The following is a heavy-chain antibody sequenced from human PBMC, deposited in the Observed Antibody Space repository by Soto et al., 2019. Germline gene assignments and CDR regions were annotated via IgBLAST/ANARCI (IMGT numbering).Heavy chain of an antibody. CDR1: GFTFSSYG. CDR2: IWYDGSNK. D-gene: IGHD3-22*01. V-gene: IGHV3-33*01. J-gene: IGHJ4*02. CDR3: ARDVRIYDSSGYYVGDFDY. Sequence: QVQLVESGGGVVQPGGSLRLSCAASGFTFSSYGMHWVRQAPGKGLEWVAVIWYDGSNKYYADSVKGRFTISRHNPKNTLYMHMNSLRAEDTAVYYCARDVRIYDSSGYYVGDFDYWGQGTLVTVSS.